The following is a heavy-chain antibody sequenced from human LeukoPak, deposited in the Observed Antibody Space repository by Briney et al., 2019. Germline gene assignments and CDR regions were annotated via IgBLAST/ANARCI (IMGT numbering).Heavy chain of an antibody. V-gene: IGHV1-2*02. CDR3: ARAVGSGSYYY. Sequence: ASVKVSCKASGYTFTSYAMHWVRQAPGQGLEWMGWITPSGGTNYPQKFQGRVAITRDTSITTAYMDLSRLTSDDTAVYYCARAVGSGSYYYWGQGTLVTVSS. J-gene: IGHJ4*02. CDR2: ITPSGGT. CDR1: GYTFTSYA. D-gene: IGHD1-26*01.